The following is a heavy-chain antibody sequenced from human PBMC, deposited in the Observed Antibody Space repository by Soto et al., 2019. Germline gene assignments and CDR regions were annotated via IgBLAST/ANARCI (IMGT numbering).Heavy chain of an antibody. CDR3: ANTLRGQWLGSNQGDAFDI. V-gene: IGHV3-23*01. D-gene: IGHD6-19*01. J-gene: IGHJ3*02. Sequence: GGSLRLSCAASGFTFSSYAMSWVRQAPGKGLEWVSAISGSGGSTYYADSVKGRFTISGDNSKNTLYLQMNSLRAEDTAVYYCANTLRGQWLGSNQGDAFDIWGQGTMVTVSS. CDR1: GFTFSSYA. CDR2: ISGSGGST.